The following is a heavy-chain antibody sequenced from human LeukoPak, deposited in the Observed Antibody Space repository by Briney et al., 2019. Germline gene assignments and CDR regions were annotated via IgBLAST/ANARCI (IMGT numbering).Heavy chain of an antibody. Sequence: SVKVSCKASGYIFTNYDINWVRQATGQGLEWMGRIIPILGIANYAQKFQGRVTITADKSTNTAYMELSSLRSEDTAVYYCARDRGSSWYNAFDIWGQGTMVTVSS. CDR2: IIPILGIA. V-gene: IGHV1-69*04. J-gene: IGHJ3*02. CDR1: GYIFTNYD. D-gene: IGHD6-13*01. CDR3: ARDRGSSWYNAFDI.